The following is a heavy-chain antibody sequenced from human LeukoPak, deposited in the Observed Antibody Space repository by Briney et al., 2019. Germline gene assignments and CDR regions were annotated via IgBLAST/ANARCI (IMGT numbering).Heavy chain of an antibody. CDR1: GFTFSSYS. CDR3: AKDHGGHLFDY. D-gene: IGHD4-23*01. V-gene: IGHV3-21*01. J-gene: IGHJ4*02. CDR2: ISSSSSYI. Sequence: GGSLRLSCAASGFTFSSYSMNWVRQATGKGLEWVSSISSSSSYIYYADSVKGRFTISRDNAKNSLYLQMNSLRAEDTAVYYCAKDHGGHLFDYWGQGTLVTVSS.